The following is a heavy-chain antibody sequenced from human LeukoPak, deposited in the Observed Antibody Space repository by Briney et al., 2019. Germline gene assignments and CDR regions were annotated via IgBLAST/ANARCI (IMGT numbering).Heavy chain of an antibody. CDR3: ARVRLGIYYYMDV. V-gene: IGHV4-61*05. CDR2: IYYSGST. J-gene: IGHJ6*03. D-gene: IGHD3-16*01. CDR1: GGSISSSIYY. Sequence: TSEILSLTCTVSGGSISSSIYYWGWIRQPPGNGLEWIGYIYYSGSTNYNPSLKSRVTISVDTSKNQFSLKLSSVTAADTAVNYCARVRLGIYYYMDVWGKETTVTVSS.